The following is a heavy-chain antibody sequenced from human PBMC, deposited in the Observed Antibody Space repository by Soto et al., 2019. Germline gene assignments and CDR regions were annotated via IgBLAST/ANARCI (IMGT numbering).Heavy chain of an antibody. CDR1: GGSISSGTYY. CDR3: ARTSTVVSVDF. CDR2: IYYTGNT. D-gene: IGHD2-15*01. Sequence: QVQLQESGPGLVKASQTLSLTCTVSGGSISSGTYYWSWIRQHPGKGLEWIGYIYYTGNTYYNPSLKSRLNISLDTPRNQYSLKLSSVTAADTAVYYWARTSTVVSVDFWGQGTLVTVSS. V-gene: IGHV4-31*03. J-gene: IGHJ4*02.